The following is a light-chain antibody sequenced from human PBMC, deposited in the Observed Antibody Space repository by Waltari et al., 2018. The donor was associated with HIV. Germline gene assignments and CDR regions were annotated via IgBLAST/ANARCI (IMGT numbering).Light chain of an antibody. CDR1: NSNIGSNS. Sequence: QSLLTQPPSASGTPGQRVIISCSGSNSNIGSNSVNWYPQFPGMAPRLLIYSNNQRPSGVPDRFSGSKSGTSASLAISGLQSEDEADYHCAAWDDSLIGWVFGGGTKLTVL. CDR3: AAWDDSLIGWV. V-gene: IGLV1-44*01. CDR2: SNN. J-gene: IGLJ3*02.